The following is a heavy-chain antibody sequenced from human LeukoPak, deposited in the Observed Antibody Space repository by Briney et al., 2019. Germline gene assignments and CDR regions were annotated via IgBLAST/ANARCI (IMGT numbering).Heavy chain of an antibody. Sequence: SETLSLTCAVSGGSFSGYYWSWIRQPPGKGLEWIGEINHSGSTNYNPSLTSRVTMSVDTSKNQFSLKLSSVTAADTAVYYCARGQIFLWGYSYGELDYWGQGTLVTVSS. D-gene: IGHD5-18*01. CDR2: INHSGST. CDR1: GGSFSGYY. V-gene: IGHV4-34*01. CDR3: ARGQIFLWGYSYGELDY. J-gene: IGHJ4*02.